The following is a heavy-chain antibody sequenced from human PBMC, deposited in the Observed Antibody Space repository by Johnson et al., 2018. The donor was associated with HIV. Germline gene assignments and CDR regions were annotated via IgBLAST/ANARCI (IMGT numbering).Heavy chain of an antibody. D-gene: IGHD3-22*01. CDR3: ARGFSSGYNDAFDI. V-gene: IGHV3-20*04. CDR1: GFTFDDYG. J-gene: IGHJ3*02. Sequence: VQLVESGGGVVRPGGSLRLSCAASGFTFDDYGMSWVRQLPGKGLEWVSGINYYGANTAYADSVRGRSTISRDNAKNSLYLHMNSLRAEDTAFYYCARGFSSGYNDAFDIWGQGTMVTVSS. CDR2: INYYGANT.